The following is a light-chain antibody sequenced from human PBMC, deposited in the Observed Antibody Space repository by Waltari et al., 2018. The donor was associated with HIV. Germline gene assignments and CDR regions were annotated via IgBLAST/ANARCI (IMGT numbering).Light chain of an antibody. J-gene: IGKJ4*01. CDR3: MQALQTLLT. CDR1: QSLLHSNGYNY. Sequence: DIVMTQSPLSLPVTPGEPASIYCRSSQSLLHSNGYNYLDWYLQKPGQSPQLLIYLGSNLASGVPDRFSGSGSGTDFTLKISRVEAEDVGVYYCMQALQTLLTFGGGTKVEIK. V-gene: IGKV2-28*01. CDR2: LGS.